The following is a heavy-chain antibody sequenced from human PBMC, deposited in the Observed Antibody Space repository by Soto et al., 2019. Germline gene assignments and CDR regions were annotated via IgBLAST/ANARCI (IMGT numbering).Heavy chain of an antibody. D-gene: IGHD6-19*01. CDR1: GSITNHH. CDR2: FNPSGLRT. J-gene: IGHJ4*02. Sequence: QVHLVQSGAEVKKPGASVNVSCQASGSITNHHMHWVRQAPGQGLEWKGIFNPSGLRTTYARKFQGRVTITRDTSTSTVYMELRSLTSEETAVYFCAKVTHRGPIAVAGPLGSWGKGTLVIGSS. V-gene: IGHV1-46*01. CDR3: AKVTHRGPIAVAGPLGS.